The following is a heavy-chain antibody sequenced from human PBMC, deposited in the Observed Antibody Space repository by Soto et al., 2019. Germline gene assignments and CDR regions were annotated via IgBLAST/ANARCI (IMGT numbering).Heavy chain of an antibody. CDR3: ASERHSSSWGYYYYGMDV. V-gene: IGHV6-1*01. J-gene: IGHJ6*02. CDR1: GDSVSSNSAA. CDR2: TYYRSKWYN. Sequence: SQTLSLTCAISGDSVSSNSAAWNWIRQSPSRGLEWLGRTYYRSKWYNDYAVSVKSRITINPDTSKNQFSLQLNSVTPEDTAVYYCASERHSSSWGYYYYGMDVWGQGTTVTVSS. D-gene: IGHD6-13*01.